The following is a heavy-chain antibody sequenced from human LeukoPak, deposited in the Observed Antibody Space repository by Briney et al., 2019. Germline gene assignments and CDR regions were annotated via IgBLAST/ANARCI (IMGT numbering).Heavy chain of an antibody. D-gene: IGHD2-15*01. CDR2: IYPGDSDT. CDR3: ARHPTRPRYRSGGSCSGDWFDP. CDR1: GYSFTSYW. Sequence: HGESLKISCKGSGYSFTSYWIGWVRQMPGKGLEWMGIIYPGDSDTRYSPSFQGQVTISADKSISTAYLQWSSLKASDAAMYYCARHPTRPRYRSGGSCSGDWFDPWGQGTLVTVSS. J-gene: IGHJ5*02. V-gene: IGHV5-51*01.